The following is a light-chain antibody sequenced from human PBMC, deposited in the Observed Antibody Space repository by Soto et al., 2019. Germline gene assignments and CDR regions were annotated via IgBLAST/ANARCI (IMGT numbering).Light chain of an antibody. J-gene: IGLJ1*01. Sequence: QSALTQPRSVSGSPGQSVTISCTGTSSDVGRYDYVSWYQQHPGKAPKLIIYDVSERPSGVPDRFSGSKFGNTASLTIPGLQAEDEADYSCCSFAGSYTYVFGTGTKVTVL. CDR3: CSFAGSYTYV. CDR1: SSDVGRYDY. CDR2: DVS. V-gene: IGLV2-11*01.